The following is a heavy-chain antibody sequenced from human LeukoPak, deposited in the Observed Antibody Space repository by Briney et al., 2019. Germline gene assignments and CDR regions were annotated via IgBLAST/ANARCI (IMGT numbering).Heavy chain of an antibody. D-gene: IGHD2-21*01. V-gene: IGHV3-23*01. CDR2: ISGSGGST. J-gene: IGHJ4*02. CDR1: GFTFSNYA. CDR3: AKFVSPSNPDYFDF. Sequence: GGSLRLSCAASGFTFSNYATSWVRQAPGKGLEWISGISGSGGSTYYADSAKGRFTISRDNSRKTLYLQLNSLRVEGTAVYYCAKFVSPSNPDYFDFWGQGTLVTVSS.